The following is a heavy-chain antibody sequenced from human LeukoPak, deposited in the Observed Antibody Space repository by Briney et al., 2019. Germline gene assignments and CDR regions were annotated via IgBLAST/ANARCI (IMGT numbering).Heavy chain of an antibody. CDR2: ITGSGPYM. CDR1: GFTFSTFA. J-gene: IGHJ4*02. V-gene: IGHV3-21*06. Sequence: GGSLRLSCAASGFTFSTFAMHWVRLSPGKGLEWVSSITGSGPYMLYADSVRHRFTISRDNTKNLLYLEMNSLRAEDTAMYFCVRDVGAVRGEVYFDYWGQGTLVTVSS. D-gene: IGHD3-10*01. CDR3: VRDVGAVRGEVYFDY.